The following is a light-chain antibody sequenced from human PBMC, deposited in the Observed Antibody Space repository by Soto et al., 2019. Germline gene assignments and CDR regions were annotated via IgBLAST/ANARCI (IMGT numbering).Light chain of an antibody. Sequence: QSVLTQPPSVSGSPGQSVAISCTGTSSDVGSNNRVSWYQQPPGSAPKLIIYDVSNRPSGIPDRFSGSKSANTASLTISGLQTEDEADYYCSSYTTINTYVFGTGTKVTVL. CDR3: SSYTTINTYV. V-gene: IGLV2-18*02. J-gene: IGLJ1*01. CDR2: DVS. CDR1: SSDVGSNNR.